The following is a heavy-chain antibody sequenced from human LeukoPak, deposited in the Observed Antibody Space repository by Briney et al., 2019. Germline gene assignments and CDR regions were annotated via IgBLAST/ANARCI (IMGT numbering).Heavy chain of an antibody. D-gene: IGHD2-15*01. CDR3: ASLRYCSGGSCPPSYYYYGMDV. Sequence: XMXWXRQAPXKGXEWVSYXSSSGSTIYYADSVKGRFTISRDNAKNSLYLQMNSLRAEDTAVYYCASLRYCSGGSCPPSYYYYGMDVWGQGTTVTVSS. J-gene: IGHJ6*02. CDR1: X. V-gene: IGHV3-11*01. CDR2: XSSSGSTI.